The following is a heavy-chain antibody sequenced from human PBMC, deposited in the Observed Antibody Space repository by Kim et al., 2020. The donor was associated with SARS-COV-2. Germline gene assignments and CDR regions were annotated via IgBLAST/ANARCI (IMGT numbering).Heavy chain of an antibody. CDR1: GFTFSSYG. CDR3: AKPTGYVTTFFDY. D-gene: IGHD3-16*01. V-gene: IGHV3-30*18. CDR2: ISYDGSNK. Sequence: GGSLRLSCAASGFTFSSYGMHWVRQAPGKGLEWVAVISYDGSNKYYADSVKGRFTISRDKSKNTLYLQMNSLRAEDTAVYYCAKPTGYVTTFFDYWGQGTLDTVSS. J-gene: IGHJ4*02.